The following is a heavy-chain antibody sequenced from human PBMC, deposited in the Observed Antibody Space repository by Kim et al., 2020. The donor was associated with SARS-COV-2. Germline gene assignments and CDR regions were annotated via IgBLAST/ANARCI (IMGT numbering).Heavy chain of an antibody. CDR3: ARVALVGDCSGGSCYSALYYYYYYGMDV. V-gene: IGHV1-69*13. Sequence: SVKVSCKASGGTFSSYAISWVRQAPGQGLEWMGGIIPIFGTANYAQKFQGRVTITADESTSTAYMELSSLRSEDTAVYYCARVALVGDCSGGSCYSALYYYYYYGMDVWGQGTTVTVSS. D-gene: IGHD2-15*01. CDR2: IIPIFGTA. J-gene: IGHJ6*02. CDR1: GGTFSSYA.